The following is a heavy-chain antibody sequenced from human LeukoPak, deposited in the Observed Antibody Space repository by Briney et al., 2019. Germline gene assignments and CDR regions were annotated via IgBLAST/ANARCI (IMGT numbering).Heavy chain of an antibody. V-gene: IGHV4-59*01. CDR3: ARDNWNYGSSMDV. J-gene: IGHJ6*02. CDR1: GGSISSYY. CDR2: IYYSGST. Sequence: NPSETPSLTCTVSGGSISSYYWSWIRQPPGKGLEWIGYIYYSGSTNYNPSLKSRVTISVDTSKNQFSLKLSSVTAADTAVYYCARDNWNYGSSMDVWGQGTTVTVSS. D-gene: IGHD1-7*01.